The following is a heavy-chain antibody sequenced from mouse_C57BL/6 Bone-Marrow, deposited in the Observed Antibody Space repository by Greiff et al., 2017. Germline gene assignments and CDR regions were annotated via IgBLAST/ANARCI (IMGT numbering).Heavy chain of an antibody. CDR3: ARWEGLVAY. CDR2: IDPEDGET. J-gene: IGHJ3*01. Sequence: EVHLVESGAELVKPGASVKLSCTASGFNIKDYYMHWVKQRTEQGLEWIGRIDPEDGETKYAPKCQGKATITADTSSNTAYLQLSSLTSEDTAVYYCARWEGLVAYWGQGTLVTVSA. V-gene: IGHV14-2*01. CDR1: GFNIKDYY. D-gene: IGHD4-1*01.